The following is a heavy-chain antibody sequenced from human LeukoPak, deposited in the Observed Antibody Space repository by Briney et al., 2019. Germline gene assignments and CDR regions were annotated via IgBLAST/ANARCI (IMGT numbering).Heavy chain of an antibody. CDR2: IGASSSYT. J-gene: IGHJ4*02. CDR1: GFTFSGYY. CDR3: ARGGANRFDN. D-gene: IGHD4/OR15-4a*01. V-gene: IGHV3-11*06. Sequence: GGSLRLSCSASGFTFSGYYMTWIRQAPGKGLEWISYIGASSSYTQYSDSVKGRFTISRDNAKNSLFLEMNSLRVEDTAVYYCARGGANRFDNWGQGTLVTVSS.